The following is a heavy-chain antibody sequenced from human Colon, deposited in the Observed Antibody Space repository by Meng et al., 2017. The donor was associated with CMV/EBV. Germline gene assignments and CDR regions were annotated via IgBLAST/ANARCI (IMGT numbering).Heavy chain of an antibody. CDR2: ISSSGSTI. Sequence: GGSLRLSCAASGFTFSSYEMNWVRQAPGKGLEWVSYISSSGSTIYYADSVKGRFTISRDNAKNSLYLQMNSLRAEDTAVYYCAKNLGIASSPVDYWGQGTLVTVSS. D-gene: IGHD6-6*01. J-gene: IGHJ4*02. CDR3: AKNLGIASSPVDY. V-gene: IGHV3-48*03. CDR1: GFTFSSYE.